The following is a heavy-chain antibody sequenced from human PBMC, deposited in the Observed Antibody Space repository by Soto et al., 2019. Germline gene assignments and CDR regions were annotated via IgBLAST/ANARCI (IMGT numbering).Heavy chain of an antibody. CDR1: GFTFGSCA. D-gene: IGHD3-22*01. J-gene: IGHJ4*02. CDR3: VKEANPFINTLVVIIFDY. V-gene: IGHV3-30*18. Sequence: PGGSLRLSCAASGFTFGSCAMHWVRQAPGKGLEWVAVISYDGTNKYYPDSVQGRFTISRDNSKNTLYLRMNSLRSDDTAVYYCVKEANPFINTLVVIIFDYWGQGTQVT. CDR2: ISYDGTNK.